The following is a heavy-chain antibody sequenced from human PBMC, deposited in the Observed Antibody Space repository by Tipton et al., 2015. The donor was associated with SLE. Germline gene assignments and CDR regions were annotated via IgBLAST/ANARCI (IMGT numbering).Heavy chain of an antibody. CDR3: ARSTRGGYDSIAGWFDP. D-gene: IGHD3-22*01. Sequence: TLSLTCTVSGGSISSYYWSWIRQPPGKGLEWIGYIYYSGSTYYNPSLKSRVTISVDTSKNQFSLKLSSVTAADTAVYYCARSTRGGYDSIAGWFDPWGQGTLVTVSS. CDR2: IYYSGST. J-gene: IGHJ5*02. CDR1: GGSISSYY. V-gene: IGHV4-59*12.